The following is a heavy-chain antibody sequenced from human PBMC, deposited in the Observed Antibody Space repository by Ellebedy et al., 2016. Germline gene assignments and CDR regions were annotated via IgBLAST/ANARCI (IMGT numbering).Heavy chain of an antibody. V-gene: IGHV4-31*03. CDR2: IHYGGTS. Sequence: SETLSLTXTVSGGSISNAGHYWSWIRQHPVKGLEWIGYIHYGGTSYYNPSLRGRLNMSIDTSRNQFSLRLTSMTAADTAVYFCAREQYGDYGGYYMDVWGSGTTVTVS. J-gene: IGHJ6*03. CDR1: GGSISNAGHY. D-gene: IGHD4-17*01. CDR3: AREQYGDYGGYYMDV.